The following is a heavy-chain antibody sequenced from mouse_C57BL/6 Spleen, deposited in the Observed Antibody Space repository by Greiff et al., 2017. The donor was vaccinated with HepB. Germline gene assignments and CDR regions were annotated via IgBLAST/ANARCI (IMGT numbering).Heavy chain of an antibody. CDR2: ISDGGSYT. V-gene: IGHV5-4*03. CDR3: ARGWVFDY. Sequence: DVKLVESGGGLVKPGGSLKLSCAASGFTFSSYAMSWVRQTPEKRLEWVATISDGGSYTYYPDNVKGRFTISRDNAKNNLYLQMSHLKSDDTAMYYCARGWVFDYWGQGTTLTVSS. D-gene: IGHD3-3*01. J-gene: IGHJ2*01. CDR1: GFTFSSYA.